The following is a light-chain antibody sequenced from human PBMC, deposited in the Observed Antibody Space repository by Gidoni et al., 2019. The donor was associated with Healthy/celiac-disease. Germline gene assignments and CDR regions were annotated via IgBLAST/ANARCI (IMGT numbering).Light chain of an antibody. J-gene: IGLJ2*01. Sequence: QSVLTQPPSASGTPGQRVTISCSGSSSNIGSNTVNWYQQLPGTAPKLLIYSNNQRHSGVPDRFSGSKSGTSASLAISGLQSEDEADYDCAAWDDSLNGPVVFGGGTKLTVL. CDR1: SSNIGSNT. V-gene: IGLV1-44*01. CDR2: SNN. CDR3: AAWDDSLNGPVV.